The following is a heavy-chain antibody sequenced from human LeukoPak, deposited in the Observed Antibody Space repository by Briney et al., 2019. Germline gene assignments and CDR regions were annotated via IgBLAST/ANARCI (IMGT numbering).Heavy chain of an antibody. CDR1: GFTFSSYA. V-gene: IGHV3-30-3*01. CDR2: ISYDGSNK. CDR3: AKDYYYDSSGTFQH. J-gene: IGHJ1*01. Sequence: PGGSLRLSCAASGFTFSSYAIHWVRQAPGKGLEWVAVISYDGSNKYYADSVKGRFTISRDNSKNALYLQMNSLRAEDTALYYCAKDYYYDSSGTFQHWGQGPLVTVSS. D-gene: IGHD3-22*01.